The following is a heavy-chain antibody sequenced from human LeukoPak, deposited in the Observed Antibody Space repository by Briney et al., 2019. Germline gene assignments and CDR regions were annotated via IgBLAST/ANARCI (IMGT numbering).Heavy chain of an antibody. J-gene: IGHJ3*02. Sequence: PGGSLRLSCAASGFTFSSYDMHWVRQAPGKGLGRVSGISTGGVTTYYADSVKGRFTISRDNSRNTLYLQMNSLRTEDTAMYYCARGGSSWDFAFDIWGQGTMVTVSS. V-gene: IGHV3-23*01. CDR1: GFTFSSYD. CDR3: ARGGSSWDFAFDI. CDR2: ISTGGVTT. D-gene: IGHD6-13*01.